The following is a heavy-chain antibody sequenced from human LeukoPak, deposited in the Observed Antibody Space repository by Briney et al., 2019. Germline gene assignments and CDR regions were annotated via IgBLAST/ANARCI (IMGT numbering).Heavy chain of an antibody. J-gene: IGHJ6*02. CDR3: ARARVGANYYYYGMDV. CDR2: ILYDGSNN. D-gene: IGHD1-26*01. V-gene: IGHV3-30-3*01. CDR1: GFSFSNFA. Sequence: PGGSLRLSCAASGFSFSNFAMHWVRQAPGKGLEWVTVILYDGSNNYYADSVKGRFTISRDNSKNTLYLQMNSLRPEDTAVYYCARARVGANYYYYGMDVWGQGTTVTVSS.